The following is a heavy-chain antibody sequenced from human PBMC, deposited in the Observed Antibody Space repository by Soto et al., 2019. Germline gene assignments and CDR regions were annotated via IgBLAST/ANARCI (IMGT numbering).Heavy chain of an antibody. J-gene: IGHJ4*02. D-gene: IGHD6-19*01. V-gene: IGHV4-30-2*01. Sequence: QLQLQESGSGLVKPSQTLSLTCAVSGGSISSGGYSWSWIRQPPGKGLEWIGYIYHSGSTYYNPSLKCRVTRSVDRSKNQFSRKLSSVTAADTAVYYCARAGGLGAVAVDYWGQGTLVTVSS. CDR2: IYHSGST. CDR1: GGSISSGGYS. CDR3: ARAGGLGAVAVDY.